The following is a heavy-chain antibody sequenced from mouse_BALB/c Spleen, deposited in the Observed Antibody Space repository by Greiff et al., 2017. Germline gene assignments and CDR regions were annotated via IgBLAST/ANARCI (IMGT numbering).Heavy chain of an antibody. CDR1: GFNIKDTY. CDR3: ASYYYGSSHY. D-gene: IGHD1-1*01. Sequence: EVQLQQSGAELVKPGASVKLSCTASGFNIKDTYMHWVKQRPEQGLEWIGRIDPANGNTKYDPKFQGKATITADTSSNTAYLQLSSLTSEDTAVYYCASYYYGSSHYWGQGTTLTVSS. CDR2: IDPANGNT. J-gene: IGHJ2*01. V-gene: IGHV14-3*02.